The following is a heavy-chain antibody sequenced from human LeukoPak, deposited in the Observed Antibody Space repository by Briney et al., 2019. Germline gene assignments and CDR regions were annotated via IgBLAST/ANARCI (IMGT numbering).Heavy chain of an antibody. D-gene: IGHD6-13*01. J-gene: IGHJ6*02. V-gene: IGHV4-61*01. CDR2: IYYSGST. CDR1: GGSIRSSYYY. CDR3: ARSPIKYSSSWYYYYYGMDV. Sequence: SETLSLTCTVSGGSIRSSYYYWSWIRQPPGKGLEWIGYIYYSGSTNYNPSLKSRVTISVDTSKNQFSLKLSSVTAADTAVYYCARSPIKYSSSWYYYYYGMDVWGQGTTVTVSS.